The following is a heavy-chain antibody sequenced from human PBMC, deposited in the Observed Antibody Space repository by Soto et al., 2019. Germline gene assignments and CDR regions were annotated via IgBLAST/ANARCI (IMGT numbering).Heavy chain of an antibody. Sequence: QVQLVESGGGVVQPGRSLRLSCAASGFTFSSYAMHWVRQAPGKGLEWVAVISDDGSNKYYADSVKGRFTISRDNSKNTLYLQMNSLRAEDTAVYYCARDPGGVVVVAARSYYYYGMDVWGQGTTVTVSS. CDR2: ISDDGSNK. D-gene: IGHD2-15*01. CDR1: GFTFSSYA. J-gene: IGHJ6*02. V-gene: IGHV3-30-3*01. CDR3: ARDPGGVVVVAARSYYYYGMDV.